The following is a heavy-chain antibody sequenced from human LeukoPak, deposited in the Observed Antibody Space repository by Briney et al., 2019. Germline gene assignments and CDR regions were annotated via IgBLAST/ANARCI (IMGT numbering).Heavy chain of an antibody. CDR3: AKEEEQWLELGHFPH. D-gene: IGHD6-19*01. Sequence: GGSLRLSCAASGFTFGAYGLHWVRRAPGKGLEWVTLIRYDGQNKYYADSVKGRFTVSRDNSKNTLFLQMNSLTPDDTAVYYCAKEEEQWLELGHFPHWGQGTLVIVSS. J-gene: IGHJ1*01. CDR2: IRYDGQNK. CDR1: GFTFGAYG. V-gene: IGHV3-30*02.